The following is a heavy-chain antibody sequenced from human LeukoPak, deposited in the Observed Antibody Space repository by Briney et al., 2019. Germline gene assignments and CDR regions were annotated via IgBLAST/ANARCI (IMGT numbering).Heavy chain of an antibody. J-gene: IGHJ4*02. CDR3: ATFQYAGNAGGSVGY. CDR1: GFTVNSNY. V-gene: IGHV3-53*01. D-gene: IGHD4-23*01. Sequence: GGSLRLSCAASGFTVNSNYMSWVRQAPGKGLEWVSVIYSGGNTYYADSVKGRFTISRDNSTNTVYLQMNSLRAEDTAVYYCATFQYAGNAGGSVGYWGQGTLVTVSS. CDR2: IYSGGNT.